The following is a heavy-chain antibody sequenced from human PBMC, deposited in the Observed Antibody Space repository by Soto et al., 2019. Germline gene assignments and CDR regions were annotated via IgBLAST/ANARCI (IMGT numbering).Heavy chain of an antibody. CDR1: GGSISSSSYY. CDR3: ARALIVVVPAAMGSGLFDP. V-gene: IGHV4-39*07. Sequence: PSETLSLTCTVSGGSISSSSYYWGWIRQPPGKGLEWIGEINHSGSTNYNPSLKSRVTISVDTSKNQFSLKLSSVTAADTAVYYCARALIVVVPAAMGSGLFDPWGQGTLVTVSS. CDR2: INHSGST. J-gene: IGHJ5*02. D-gene: IGHD2-2*01.